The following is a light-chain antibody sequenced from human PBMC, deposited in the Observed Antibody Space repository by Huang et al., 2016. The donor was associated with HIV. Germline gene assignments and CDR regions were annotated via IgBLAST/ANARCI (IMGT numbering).Light chain of an antibody. CDR1: QDITKF. CDR3: QHYDSLPYT. V-gene: IGKV1-33*01. J-gene: IGKJ2*01. Sequence: DIQMTQSPSSLAVSVGDRVTITCQASQDITKFLNWYQQKPGQPPKLLMYDASTLETGVPSRFSGSGSGTHFSFTISSLQPEDFAIYYCQHYDSLPYTFGQGTKLEIK. CDR2: DAS.